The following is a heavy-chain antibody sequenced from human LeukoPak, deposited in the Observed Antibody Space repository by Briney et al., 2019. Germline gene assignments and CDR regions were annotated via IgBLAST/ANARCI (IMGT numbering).Heavy chain of an antibody. D-gene: IGHD3-9*01. CDR1: GGSFSGYY. CDR3: AREGILTGYSADY. V-gene: IGHV4-34*01. CDR2: INHSGST. Sequence: KPSETLSLTCAVYGGSFSGYYWSWIRQPPGKGLEWIGEINHSGSTNYNPSLKSRVTISVDTSKSQFSLKLSSVTAADTAVYYCAREGILTGYSADYWGQGTLVTVSS. J-gene: IGHJ4*02.